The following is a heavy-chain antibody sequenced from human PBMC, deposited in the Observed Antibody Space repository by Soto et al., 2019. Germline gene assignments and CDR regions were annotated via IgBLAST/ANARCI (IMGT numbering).Heavy chain of an antibody. CDR2: ISWNSGSI. CDR1: GFTFDDYA. Sequence: PGGSLRLSCAASGFTFDDYAMHWVRQAPGKDLEWVSGISWNSGSIGYADSVKGRFTTSRDNAKNSLYLQMNSLRAEDTALYYCAKELAVAVAASYYYYGMDVWGQGTTVTVSS. V-gene: IGHV3-9*01. D-gene: IGHD6-19*01. CDR3: AKELAVAVAASYYYYGMDV. J-gene: IGHJ6*02.